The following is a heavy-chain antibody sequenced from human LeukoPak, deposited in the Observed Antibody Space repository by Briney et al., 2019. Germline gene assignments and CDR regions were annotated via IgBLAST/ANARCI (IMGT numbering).Heavy chain of an antibody. CDR3: ARGGRRYDYYYHMDV. V-gene: IGHV3-48*02. CDR1: GFTFSSYS. CDR2: ISSSSSTI. Sequence: PGGSLRLSCAASGFTFSSYSMNWVRQAPGKGLEWISYISSSSSTIYYADSVKGRFTISRDNAKNSLYLQMSSPRDEDTAMYYCARGGRRYDYYYHMDVWGKGTTVTVSS. J-gene: IGHJ6*03.